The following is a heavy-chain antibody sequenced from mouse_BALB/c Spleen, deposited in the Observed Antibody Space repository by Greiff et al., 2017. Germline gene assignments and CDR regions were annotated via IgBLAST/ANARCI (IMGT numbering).Heavy chain of an antibody. CDR3: ARGDGYYWYFDV. CDR2: INPSSGYT. J-gene: IGHJ1*01. CDR1: GYTFTSYT. D-gene: IGHD2-3*01. V-gene: IGHV1-4*02. Sequence: VQLQQSAAELARPGASVKMSCKASGYTFTSYTMHWVKQRPGQGLEWIGYINPSSGYTEYNQKFKDKTTLTADKSSSTAYMQLSSLTSEDSAVYYCARGDGYYWYFDVWGAGTTVTVSS.